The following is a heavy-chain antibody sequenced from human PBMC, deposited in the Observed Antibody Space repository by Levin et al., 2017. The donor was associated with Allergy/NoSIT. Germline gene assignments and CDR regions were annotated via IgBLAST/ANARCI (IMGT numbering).Heavy chain of an antibody. J-gene: IGHJ4*02. CDR3: ARVEMATINLDY. Sequence: GESPKISCAVSGFSVSSDYMSWVRQAPGKGLEWVALIYTGDKTDYADSVKGRFTIFRDSSKNTLYLQMKSLRAEDTAVYYCARVEMATINLDYWGQGTLVTVSS. CDR1: GFSVSSDY. D-gene: IGHD5-24*01. CDR2: IYTGDKT. V-gene: IGHV3-53*01.